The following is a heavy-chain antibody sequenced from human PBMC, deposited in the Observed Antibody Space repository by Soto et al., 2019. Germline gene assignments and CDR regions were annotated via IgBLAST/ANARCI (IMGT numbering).Heavy chain of an antibody. V-gene: IGHV3-30*18. D-gene: IGHD1-26*01. J-gene: IGHJ4*02. Sequence: QVQLVESGGGVVQPGRSLRLSCAASGFIFSNYGMHWVRQAPGKGLEWVAAISYDGSNKFYADSVKGRFTISKDNSKNTLFLQVNSLEAEYTAVYYCAKRLESGSHLGRDNWGQGTLVTVSS. CDR3: AKRLESGSHLGRDN. CDR1: GFIFSNYG. CDR2: ISYDGSNK.